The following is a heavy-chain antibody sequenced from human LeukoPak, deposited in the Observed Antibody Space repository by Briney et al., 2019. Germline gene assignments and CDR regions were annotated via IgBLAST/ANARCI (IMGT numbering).Heavy chain of an antibody. J-gene: IGHJ6*02. CDR1: GFTFSSYS. V-gene: IGHV3-21*01. CDR2: ISSSSSYI. CDR3: ARKKSSGYYFGLDYYYGMDV. D-gene: IGHD3-22*01. Sequence: GGSLRLSCAASGFTFSSYSMNWVRQAPGKGLEWDSSISSSSSYIYYADSVKGRFTISRDNAKNSLYLQMNSLRAEDTAVYYCARKKSSGYYFGLDYYYGMDVWGQGTTVTVSS.